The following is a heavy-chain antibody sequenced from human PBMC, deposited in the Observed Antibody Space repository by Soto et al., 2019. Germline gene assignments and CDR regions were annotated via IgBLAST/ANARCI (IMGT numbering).Heavy chain of an antibody. J-gene: IGHJ4*02. Sequence: KASETLSLTCTVSGGSISSGGYYWSWIRQHPGKGLEWIGYIYYSGSTYYNPSLKSRVTISVDTSKNQFSLKLSSVTAADTAVYYCARDKLERRYYFDYWGQGTLVTVSS. D-gene: IGHD1-1*01. V-gene: IGHV4-31*03. CDR2: IYYSGST. CDR3: ARDKLERRYYFDY. CDR1: GGSISSGGYY.